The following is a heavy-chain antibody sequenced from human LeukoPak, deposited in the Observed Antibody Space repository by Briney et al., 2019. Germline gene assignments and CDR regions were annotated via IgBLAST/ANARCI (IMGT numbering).Heavy chain of an antibody. CDR2: ISAYNGNT. V-gene: IGHV1-18*01. D-gene: IGHD5-24*01. Sequence: ASVKVSCKASGYTFTSYGINWVRQAPGQGLEWMGWISAYNGNTNYAQKLQGRVTMTTDTSTGTVYMELRSLRSDDTAVYYCAREREMATANDTFDIWGQGTMVTVSS. J-gene: IGHJ3*02. CDR3: AREREMATANDTFDI. CDR1: GYTFTSYG.